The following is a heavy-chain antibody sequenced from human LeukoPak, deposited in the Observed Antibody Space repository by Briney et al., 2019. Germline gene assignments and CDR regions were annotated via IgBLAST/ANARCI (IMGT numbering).Heavy chain of an antibody. D-gene: IGHD2-15*01. Sequence: PMASVTVSCKASGGTFSSYTISWVRQAPGQGLERMGRIIPILGIANYAQKFQGRVTITADKSTSTAYMELSSLRSEDTAVYYCARAYCSGGSCYFDYWGQGTLVTVSS. CDR3: ARAYCSGGSCYFDY. CDR1: GGTFSSYT. V-gene: IGHV1-69*02. CDR2: IIPILGIA. J-gene: IGHJ4*02.